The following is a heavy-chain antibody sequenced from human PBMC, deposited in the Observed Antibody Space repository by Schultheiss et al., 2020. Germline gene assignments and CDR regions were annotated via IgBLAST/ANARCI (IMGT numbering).Heavy chain of an antibody. CDR3: ARRPHYGDYFA. V-gene: IGHV4-39*01. J-gene: IGHJ4*02. Sequence: GSLRLSCAASGFTFSSYSMNWVRQAPGKGLEWIGSIYYSGSTYYNPSLKSRVTISVDTSKNQFSLKLSSVTAADTAVYYCARRPHYGDYFAWGQGTLVTVAS. D-gene: IGHD4-17*01. CDR1: GFTFSSYSMN. CDR2: IYYSGST.